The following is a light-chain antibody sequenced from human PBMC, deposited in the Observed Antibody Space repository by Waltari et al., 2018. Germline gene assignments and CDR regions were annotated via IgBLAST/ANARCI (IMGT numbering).Light chain of an antibody. J-gene: IGLJ3*02. CDR1: SHVNNAKCA. V-gene: IGLV5-37*01. CDR2: YRSDSEK. Sequence: QPLLTHSPASSSCPRESARPTYTFPSHVNNAKCAISLYHHKQWDAPSLLLYYNSDPESHPWFLLYYRSDSEKPQGSGVPRRFSGSKDASANAGIFLISGLQSEDEADYYCMFWPSNVWVSRGVTKLTVL. CDR3: MFWPSNVWV.